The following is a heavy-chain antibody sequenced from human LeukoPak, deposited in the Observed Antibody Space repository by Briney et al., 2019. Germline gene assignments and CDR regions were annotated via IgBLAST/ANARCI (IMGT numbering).Heavy chain of an antibody. D-gene: IGHD3-16*01. J-gene: IGHJ3*01. V-gene: IGHV1-18*01. CDR1: GYTFTRYG. CDR3: ARDSSGGIMITFGGVKNDPFDF. CDR2: ISGYNGNT. Sequence: ASVRVSCKTSGYTFTRYGISWVRQAPGQGLEWMGWISGYNGNTNYAQKLQDRVTMTTDTSKSTAYMELRSLRSDDTAVYYCARDSSGGIMITFGGVKNDPFDFWGQGTMVTVSS.